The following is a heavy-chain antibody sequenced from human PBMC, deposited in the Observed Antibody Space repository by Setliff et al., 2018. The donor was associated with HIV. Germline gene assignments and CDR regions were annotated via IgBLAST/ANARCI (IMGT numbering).Heavy chain of an antibody. CDR2: IYTSGST. Sequence: TSETLSLTCTVSGGSISSGSYYWSWIRQPAGKGLEWIGRIYTSGSTNYNPSLKSRVTISVDTSKNQFSLKLSSVTAADTAVYYCARAAVTTFYYYYGMDVWGQGTTVTVSS. J-gene: IGHJ6*02. V-gene: IGHV4-61*02. CDR3: ARAAVTTFYYYYGMDV. D-gene: IGHD4-17*01. CDR1: GGSISSGSYY.